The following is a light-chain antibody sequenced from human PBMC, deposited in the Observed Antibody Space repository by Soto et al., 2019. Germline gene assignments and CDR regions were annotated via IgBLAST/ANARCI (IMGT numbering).Light chain of an antibody. V-gene: IGKV1-27*01. CDR1: EGISNY. CDR2: AAS. CDR3: QKYNSGGPLT. Sequence: DIQMTQSPSSLSASIGDRVTITCRASEGISNYVAWFQQKPGKVPKLLIYAASTLQSGVPSRFRGSGSGTDFTLTISSPQPDDVASYFCQKYNSGGPLTFGGGTKVEIK. J-gene: IGKJ4*01.